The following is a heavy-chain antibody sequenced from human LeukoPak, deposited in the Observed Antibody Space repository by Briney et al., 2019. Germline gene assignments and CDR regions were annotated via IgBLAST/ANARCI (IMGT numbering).Heavy chain of an antibody. CDR1: GGSISSGSYY. Sequence: SETLSLTCSVSGGSISSGSYYWSWIRQPAGKGLEWIGRINLSGNINYNPSLRSRVTMSVDTSKNQFSLKLTSMTAADTAVYYCARLLQPATMGAFDIWGQGTMVTVSS. V-gene: IGHV4-61*02. J-gene: IGHJ3*02. CDR3: ARLLQPATMGAFDI. CDR2: INLSGNI. D-gene: IGHD2-2*01.